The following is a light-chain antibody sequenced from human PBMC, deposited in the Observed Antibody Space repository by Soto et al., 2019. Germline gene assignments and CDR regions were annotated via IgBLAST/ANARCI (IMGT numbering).Light chain of an antibody. V-gene: IGKV3-15*01. CDR3: QQYKNGYS. J-gene: IGKJ2*03. CDR2: RIS. Sequence: EAVMTQSPATLSVSPGEGATLFCMAGQSVGFSVVWYQQKPGQAPRLVLYRISARSTGVPDRFSGSGSGTDFTLTISSVQSEDFGVYYCQQYKNGYSFGQGTKLEIK. CDR1: QSVGFS.